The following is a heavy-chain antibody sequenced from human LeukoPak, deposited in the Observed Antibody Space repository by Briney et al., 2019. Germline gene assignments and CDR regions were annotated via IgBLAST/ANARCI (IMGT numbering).Heavy chain of an antibody. V-gene: IGHV3-30-3*01. J-gene: IGHJ4*02. CDR1: GFTFSSYA. CDR2: ISYDGSNK. D-gene: IGHD4-11*01. Sequence: PGGSLRLSCAASGFTFSSYAMHWVRQAPGKGLEWVAVISYDGSNKYYADSVKGRFTISRDNSKNTLYLQMNSLRAEDTAVYYCARDEHDYSNYWGQGTLVTVSS. CDR3: ARDEHDYSNY.